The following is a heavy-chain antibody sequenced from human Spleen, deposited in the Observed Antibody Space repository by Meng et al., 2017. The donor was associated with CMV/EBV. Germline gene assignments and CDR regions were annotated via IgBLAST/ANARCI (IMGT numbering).Heavy chain of an antibody. CDR3: AKGRSSSSGYFDY. D-gene: IGHD6-6*01. Sequence: GESLKISCAASGFTFSNYAMYWVRQSPGKGLEWVAFVSSAGGTKYYTDSVKSRFAVSRDNSKNTLYLQMNSLRAEDTAVYYCAKGRSSSSGYFDYWGQGTLVTVSS. V-gene: IGHV3-30*09. CDR2: VSSAGGTK. CDR1: GFTFSNYA. J-gene: IGHJ4*02.